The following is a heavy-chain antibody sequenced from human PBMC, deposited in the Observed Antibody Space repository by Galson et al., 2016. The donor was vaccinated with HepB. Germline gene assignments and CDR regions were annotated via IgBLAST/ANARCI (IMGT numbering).Heavy chain of an antibody. CDR1: GFTFRTYG. J-gene: IGHJ4*02. Sequence: SLRLSCAASGFTFRTYGMNWVRQAPGKGLEWVAVIWYDGSYKFYADSVKGRFTISRDNSNNTLYLQMNSLRAEDTALYLCARQSHADYTHTLFDYWGQGTLVAVSS. CDR2: IWYDGSYK. CDR3: ARQSHADYTHTLFDY. V-gene: IGHV3-33*01. D-gene: IGHD4-11*01.